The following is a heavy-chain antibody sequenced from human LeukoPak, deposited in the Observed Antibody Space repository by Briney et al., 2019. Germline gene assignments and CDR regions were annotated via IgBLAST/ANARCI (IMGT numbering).Heavy chain of an antibody. CDR2: IYPKTGDT. CDR1: GYTFIDYY. CDR3: TLGWDSFWSGYLAH. D-gene: IGHD3-3*01. Sequence: ASVKVSCKSSGYTFIDYYMHWVRQAPGQGLEWMGWIYPKTGDTNFARRFQGRVTMTRDASITTAHMEPSRLTSDGTAGYCATLGWDSFWSGYLAHWGQGTLVTVSS. V-gene: IGHV1-2*02. J-gene: IGHJ4*02.